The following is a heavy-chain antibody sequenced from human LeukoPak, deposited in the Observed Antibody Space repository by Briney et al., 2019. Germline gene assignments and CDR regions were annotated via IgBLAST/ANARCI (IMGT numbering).Heavy chain of an antibody. CDR3: ARRPLSSGYGSGWNFDY. J-gene: IGHJ4*02. V-gene: IGHV4-38-2*02. CDR1: GYSISSGHY. Sequence: SETLSLTCTVSGYSISSGHYWGWIRQPPGKGLEWIGHIYHTGSTYYNPSLRSRVTMSVDPSNNQFSLKLTSVTAADTAVYFCARRPLSSGYGSGWNFDYWGQGTLVTVSS. CDR2: IYHTGST. D-gene: IGHD6-19*01.